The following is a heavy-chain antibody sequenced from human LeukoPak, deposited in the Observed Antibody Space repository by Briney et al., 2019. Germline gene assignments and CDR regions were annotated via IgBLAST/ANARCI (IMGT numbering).Heavy chain of an antibody. CDR2: INGAGSSI. CDR1: GFTISSYW. J-gene: IGHJ4*02. Sequence: GGSLRLSCAASGFTISSYWMHWVRQTPGKGLVWVSRINGAGSSISYADSVKGRVTISRDNAKNTLYLQMNNLRAEDTAVYYCARGGDYKNDYWGQGTLVTVSS. V-gene: IGHV3-74*01. CDR3: ARGGDYKNDY. D-gene: IGHD4-17*01.